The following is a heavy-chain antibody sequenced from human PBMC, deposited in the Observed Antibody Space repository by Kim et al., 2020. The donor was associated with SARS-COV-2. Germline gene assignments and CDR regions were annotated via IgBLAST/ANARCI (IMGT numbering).Heavy chain of an antibody. V-gene: IGHV4-39*01. J-gene: IGHJ4*02. CDR2: IYYSGST. CDR1: GGSISSSSYY. D-gene: IGHD1-26*01. Sequence: SETLSLTCTVSGGSISSSSYYWGWIRQPPGKGLEWIGSIYYSGSTYYNPSLKSRVTISVDTSKNQFSLKLSSVTAADTAVYYCARHADQLLDYWGQGTLVTVSS. CDR3: ARHADQLLDY.